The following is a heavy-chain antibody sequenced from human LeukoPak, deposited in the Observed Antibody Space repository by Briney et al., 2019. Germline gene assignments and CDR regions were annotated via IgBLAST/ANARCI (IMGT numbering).Heavy chain of an antibody. CDR1: GFTFSDYY. V-gene: IGHV3-11*01. CDR2: ISSSGYSI. CDR3: AREGYRYRVHYMDV. J-gene: IGHJ6*03. Sequence: PGGSLRLSCAASGFTFSDYYMSWIRQAPGKGLEWVSYISSSGYSIYYADSVKGRFTISRDNARNSLYLQMNSLRAEDTAVYYCAREGYRYRVHYMDVWGKGTTVTISS. D-gene: IGHD5-18*01.